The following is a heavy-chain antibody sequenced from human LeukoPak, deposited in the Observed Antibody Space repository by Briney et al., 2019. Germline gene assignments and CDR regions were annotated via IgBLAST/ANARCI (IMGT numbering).Heavy chain of an antibody. CDR2: IYHSGST. CDR3: ARGGNYDYYYMDV. J-gene: IGHJ6*03. V-gene: IGHV4-38-2*02. CDR1: GYSISSGYY. D-gene: IGHD6-13*01. Sequence: SETLSLTCIVSGYSISSGYYWGWIRQPPGKGLEWIGSIYHSGSTYYNPSLKSRVTISVDTSKNQFSLKLSSVTAADTAVYYCARGGNYDYYYMDVWGKGTTVTVSS.